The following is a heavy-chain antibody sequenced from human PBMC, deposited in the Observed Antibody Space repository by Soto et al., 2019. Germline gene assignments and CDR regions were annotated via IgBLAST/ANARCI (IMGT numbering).Heavy chain of an antibody. CDR2: IKQDGSEK. CDR1: GFTFSSYW. J-gene: IGHJ6*03. D-gene: IGHD5-12*01. V-gene: IGHV3-7*01. CDR3: ARVVATMYYYYYMDV. Sequence: GGSLRLSCAASGFTFSSYWMSRVRQAPGKGLEWVANIKQDGSEKYYVDSVKGRFTISRGNAKNSLYLQMNSLRAEDTAVYYCARVVATMYYYYYMDVWGKGTTVTVSS.